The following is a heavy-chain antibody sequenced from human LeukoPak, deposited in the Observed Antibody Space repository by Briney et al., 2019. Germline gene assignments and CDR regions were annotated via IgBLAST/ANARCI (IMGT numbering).Heavy chain of an antibody. CDR1: GGSISNNY. CDR2: IYTSGST. CDR3: ARSSALQQWLVQVDY. Sequence: SETLSLTCTVSGGSISNNYWTWIRQPAGKGLEWIGRIYTSGSTNYNPSLKSRVTMSVDTSKNQFSLKLSSVTAADTAVYYCARSSALQQWLVQVDYWGQGTLVTVSS. J-gene: IGHJ4*02. D-gene: IGHD6-19*01. V-gene: IGHV4-4*07.